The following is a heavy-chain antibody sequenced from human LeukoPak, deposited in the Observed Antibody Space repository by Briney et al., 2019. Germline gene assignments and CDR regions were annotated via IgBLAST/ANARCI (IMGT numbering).Heavy chain of an antibody. Sequence: PSETLSLTCTVSGGSISSYYWSWIRQPPGKGLEWIGYIYYSGSTNYNPSLKSRVTISVDTSKNQFSLKLSSATAADTAVYYCARDNGWFYYFDYWGQGTLVTVSS. CDR1: GGSISSYY. V-gene: IGHV4-59*01. J-gene: IGHJ4*02. CDR3: ARDNGWFYYFDY. D-gene: IGHD6-19*01. CDR2: IYYSGST.